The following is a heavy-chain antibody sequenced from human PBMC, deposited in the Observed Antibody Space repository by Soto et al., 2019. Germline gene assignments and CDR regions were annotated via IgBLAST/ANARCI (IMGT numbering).Heavy chain of an antibody. J-gene: IGHJ4*02. CDR3: GASTCGGTSCYWISY. D-gene: IGHD2-15*01. CDR1: GFTFSNAW. Sequence: EVQLVESGGGLVKAGGSLRLSCAASGFTFSNAWMNWVRQAPGKGVEWVGRIKSTTDGETTDYAAPVKGRFTISRDDSKNTVYLQMNSLQTEDTALYYCGASTCGGTSCYWISYWGQGTLVIVSS. CDR2: IKSTTDGETT. V-gene: IGHV3-15*07.